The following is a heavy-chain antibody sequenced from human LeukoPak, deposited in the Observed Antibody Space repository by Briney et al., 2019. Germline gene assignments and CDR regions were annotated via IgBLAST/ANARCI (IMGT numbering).Heavy chain of an antibody. V-gene: IGHV3-74*01. CDR1: GFTFSSYW. CDR3: ARGLSYDSSGYVDY. CDR2: INSDGSST. D-gene: IGHD3-22*01. Sequence: GGSLRLSCAASGFTFSSYWMHWVRQAPGKGLVWVSRINSDGSSTSYADSVKGRFTISRDNAKNTLYLQMNSLRVGDTAVYYCARGLSYDSSGYVDYWGQGTLVTVSS. J-gene: IGHJ4*02.